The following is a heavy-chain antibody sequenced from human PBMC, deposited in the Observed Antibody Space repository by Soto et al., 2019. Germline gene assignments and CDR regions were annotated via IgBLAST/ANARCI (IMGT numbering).Heavy chain of an antibody. V-gene: IGHV3-30-3*01. Sequence: QVQLVESGGGVVQPGRSLRLSCAASGFTFSSYAMHWVRQAPGKGLEWVAVISYDGSNKYYADSVKGRFTISRDNSKNALYLQMNSLRAEDTAVYYCARTVAGINYDAFDIWGQGTMVTVSS. CDR1: GFTFSSYA. CDR3: ARTVAGINYDAFDI. D-gene: IGHD6-19*01. CDR2: ISYDGSNK. J-gene: IGHJ3*02.